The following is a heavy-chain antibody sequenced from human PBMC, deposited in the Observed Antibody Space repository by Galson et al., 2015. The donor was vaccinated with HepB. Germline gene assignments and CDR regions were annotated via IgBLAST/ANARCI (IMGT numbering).Heavy chain of an antibody. V-gene: IGHV1-2*02. CDR2: INPNSGGT. J-gene: IGHJ4*02. CDR1: GYTFTGYY. Sequence: SVKVSCKASGYTFTGYYMHWVRQAPGQGLEWMGWINPNSGGTNYAQKFQGRVTMTRDTSISTAYMELSSLRSDDTAVYYCARSRGARIAARQGYYYFDYWGQGTLVTVSS. CDR3: ARSRGARIAARQGYYYFDY. D-gene: IGHD6-6*01.